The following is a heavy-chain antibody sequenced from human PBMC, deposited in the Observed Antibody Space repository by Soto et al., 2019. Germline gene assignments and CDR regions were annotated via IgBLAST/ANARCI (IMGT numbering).Heavy chain of an antibody. CDR2: GSYSGTT. V-gene: IGHV4-61*01. D-gene: IGHD4-17*01. J-gene: IGHJ4*02. CDR3: ARGATVTQYDY. Sequence: SEPLSLTCTVSGVSVNSGSFYWAWIRQPPGKGLEWIGFGSYSGTTNYKPSLKSRVTISVDTSRSQISLKVTSLTAADTAVYYCARGATVTQYDYWGQGTLVTVSS. CDR1: GVSVNSGSFY.